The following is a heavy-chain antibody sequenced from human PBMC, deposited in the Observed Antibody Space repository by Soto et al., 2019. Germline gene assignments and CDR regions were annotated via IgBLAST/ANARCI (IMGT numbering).Heavy chain of an antibody. J-gene: IGHJ3*02. D-gene: IGHD2-2*02. Sequence: QVQLQESGPGLVKPSQTLSLTCTVSGGSFSNGNYYWSWIRQPPGKGLEWIGYIYYSGSTYYNPSLKSRLTISVDTSKNQFSLKLSSVTAADTAVYYCARVRHIHAFDIWGQGTMVTVSS. CDR1: GGSFSNGNYY. CDR2: IYYSGST. V-gene: IGHV4-30-4*01. CDR3: ARVRHIHAFDI.